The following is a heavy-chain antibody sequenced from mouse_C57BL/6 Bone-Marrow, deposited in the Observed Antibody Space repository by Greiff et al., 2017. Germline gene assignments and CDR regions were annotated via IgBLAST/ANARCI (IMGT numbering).Heavy chain of an antibody. Sequence: QVQLQQPGAELVKPGASVKLSCKASGYTFTSYWMQWVKQRPGQGLEWIGEIDPSDSYTNYNQKFKGKATLTVDTSSSTAYMQLSSLTSEDSAGYYCARESHWYFDFWGTGTTVTVSS. J-gene: IGHJ1*03. CDR3: ARESHWYFDF. V-gene: IGHV1-50*01. CDR1: GYTFTSYW. CDR2: IDPSDSYT.